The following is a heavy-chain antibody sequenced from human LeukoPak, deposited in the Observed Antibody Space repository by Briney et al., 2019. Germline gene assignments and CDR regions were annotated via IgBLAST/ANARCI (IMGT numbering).Heavy chain of an antibody. D-gene: IGHD3-10*01. CDR2: IYSTGTT. CDR3: ARDRGPGWFDP. CDR1: AFAVNSNY. Sequence: GGSLRLSCAASAFAVNSNYVSWVRQAPGKGLEWVSVIYSTGTTFYADSVKGRFTISRDNSKNTVYLHMNSLRPEDTAVYYCARDRGPGWFDPWGQGTLVTVSS. J-gene: IGHJ5*02. V-gene: IGHV3-66*03.